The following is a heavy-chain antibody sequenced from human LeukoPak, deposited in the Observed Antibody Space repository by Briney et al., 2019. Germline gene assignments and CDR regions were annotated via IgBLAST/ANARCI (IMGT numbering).Heavy chain of an antibody. V-gene: IGHV3-11*04. Sequence: PGGSLRLSRAASGFTFSDYYMSWIRQAPGKGLEWVSYISSSGSTIYYADSVKGRFTISRDNAKNSLYLQMNSLRAEDTAVYYCARGDGSGVYYYYYMDVWGKGTTVTISS. CDR2: ISSSGSTI. CDR3: ARGDGSGVYYYYYMDV. CDR1: GFTFSDYY. D-gene: IGHD3-10*01. J-gene: IGHJ6*03.